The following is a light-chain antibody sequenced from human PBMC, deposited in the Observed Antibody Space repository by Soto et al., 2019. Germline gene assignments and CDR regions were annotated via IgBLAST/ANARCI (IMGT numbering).Light chain of an antibody. CDR1: QAIRND. CDR3: LHDALFPYS. J-gene: IGKJ2*03. Sequence: AIQMTQSPSSLSASVGDTVTFTCRASQAIRNDLGWLQQRPGKPPKLLIYGISILQTGVPSRFSGSGSGTDFTLTIAGLQPEDVATYYCLHDALFPYSFGQGTRLEI. CDR2: GIS. V-gene: IGKV1-6*01.